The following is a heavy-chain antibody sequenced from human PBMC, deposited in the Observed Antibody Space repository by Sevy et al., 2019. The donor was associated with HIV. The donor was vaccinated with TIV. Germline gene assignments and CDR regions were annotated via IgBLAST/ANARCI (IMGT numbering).Heavy chain of an antibody. CDR2: ISYDGSNK. CDR1: GFTFSSYA. D-gene: IGHD6-19*01. J-gene: IGHJ4*02. CDR3: ARDLGYSSGWHDY. V-gene: IGHV3-30*04. Sequence: GGSLRLSCAASGFTFSSYAMHWVRQAPGKGLEWVAVISYDGSNKYYADSVKGRFTISRDNSKNTLYLQMNSLRAEDTAVYYCARDLGYSSGWHDYWGQRTLVTVSS.